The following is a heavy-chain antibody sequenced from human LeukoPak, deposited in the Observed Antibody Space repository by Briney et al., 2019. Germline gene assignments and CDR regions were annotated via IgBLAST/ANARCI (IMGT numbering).Heavy chain of an antibody. V-gene: IGHV3-30-3*01. CDR3: ITDGWIQVWFFHY. Sequence: GGSLRLSCAASGFTFSSYAMHWVRQAPGKGLEWVAVISYDGSNKYYADSVKGRFTISRDNSKNTLYLQMNSLRAEDTAVYYCITDGWIQVWFFHYWGQGTPVTVSS. CDR2: ISYDGSNK. D-gene: IGHD5-18*01. CDR1: GFTFSSYA. J-gene: IGHJ4*02.